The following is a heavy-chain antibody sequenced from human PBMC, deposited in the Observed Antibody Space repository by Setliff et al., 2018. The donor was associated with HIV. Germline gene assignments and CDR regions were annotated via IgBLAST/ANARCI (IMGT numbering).Heavy chain of an antibody. D-gene: IGHD3-10*01. CDR2: ISSSSSTI. CDR1: GFTFSTYS. V-gene: IGHV3-48*01. CDR3: ALSYYATGGNNWFET. J-gene: IGHJ5*02. Sequence: GGSLRLSCTASGFTFSTYSMNWVRQAPGKGLEWVSYISSSSSTIYYADSVKGRFTISRDNAKNSLYLQMNSLRAEDTAVYYCALSYYATGGNNWFETWGQGTLVTVSS.